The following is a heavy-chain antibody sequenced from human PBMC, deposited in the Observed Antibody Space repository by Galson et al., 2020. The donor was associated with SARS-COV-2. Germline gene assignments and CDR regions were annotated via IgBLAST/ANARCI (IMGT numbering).Heavy chain of an antibody. CDR2: ISYDGSNK. V-gene: IGHV3-30-3*01. D-gene: IGHD3-9*01. CDR1: GFTFSSYA. CDR3: ARDPDILTGYYGAFDI. J-gene: IGHJ4*02. Sequence: QAGGSLRLSCAASGFTFSSYAMHWVRQAPGKGLEWVAVISYDGSNKYYADSVKGRFTISRDNSKNTLYLQMNSLRAEDTAVYYCARDPDILTGYYGAFDIRGQGTLVTVSS.